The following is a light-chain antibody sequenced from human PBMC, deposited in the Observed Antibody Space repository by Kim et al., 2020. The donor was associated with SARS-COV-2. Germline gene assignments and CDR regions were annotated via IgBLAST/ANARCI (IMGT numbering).Light chain of an antibody. CDR2: KDT. CDR3: QSGDSSVTV. Sequence: SYELTQPLSVSVSPGQTARVTCSGGALTKKYAYWYQQKPGQAPVLVIYKDTERPSGIPERFSGSSSGTIVTLTISGVQAEDEADYYCQSGDSSVTVFGGGTKVTVL. CDR1: ALTKKY. V-gene: IGLV3-25*03. J-gene: IGLJ2*01.